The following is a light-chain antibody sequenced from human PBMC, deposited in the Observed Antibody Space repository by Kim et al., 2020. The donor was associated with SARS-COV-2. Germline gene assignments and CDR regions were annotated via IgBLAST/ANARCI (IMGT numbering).Light chain of an antibody. CDR2: AAS. J-gene: IGKJ1*01. V-gene: IGKV1-9*01. CDR3: QQKT. Sequence: DIQLTQSPSFLSASVGDRVTITCRASQGISSYLAWYQQKPGKGPKLLIYAASTLQSGVPSRFSGSGSGTEFTLTISSLQPEDFATYYCQQKTFGQGTKVDIK. CDR1: QGISSY.